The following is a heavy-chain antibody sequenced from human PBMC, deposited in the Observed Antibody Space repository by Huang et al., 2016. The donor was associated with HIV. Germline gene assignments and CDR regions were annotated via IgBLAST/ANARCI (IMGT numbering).Heavy chain of an antibody. J-gene: IGHJ4*02. CDR2: IDTDKSDT. Sequence: QVQLVQSGAEVKKSGASVKVSCKASGYTFTNFAMHWVRQAPGQRLEWMGWIDTDKSDTRDSQRFQGRLTITRDTSASTAYMELSSLRSEDTAVYYCARDPHVFVAGPFFDCWGQGTLVTVSS. V-gene: IGHV1-3*04. D-gene: IGHD3-10*02. CDR3: ARDPHVFVAGPFFDC. CDR1: GYTFTNFA.